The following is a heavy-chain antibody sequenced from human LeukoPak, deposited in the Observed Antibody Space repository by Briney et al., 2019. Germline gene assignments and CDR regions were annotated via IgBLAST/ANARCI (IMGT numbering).Heavy chain of an antibody. V-gene: IGHV4-39*01. CDR2: IYYSGST. Sequence: SETLSLTCTVSGGSISSSSYYWGWIRQPPGKGLEWIGSIYYSGSTYYNPSLKSRVTISVDTSKNQFSLKLSSVTAADTAVYYCARHKRHWNGAYNWFDPWGQGTLVTVSS. D-gene: IGHD1-1*01. CDR3: ARHKRHWNGAYNWFDP. J-gene: IGHJ5*02. CDR1: GGSISSSSYY.